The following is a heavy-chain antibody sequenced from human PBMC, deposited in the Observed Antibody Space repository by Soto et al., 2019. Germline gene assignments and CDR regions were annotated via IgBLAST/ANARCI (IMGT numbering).Heavy chain of an antibody. J-gene: IGHJ4*02. V-gene: IGHV1-18*01. CDR2: ISAYNGNT. CDR1: GYTFTSYG. Sequence: ASVKVSCKASGYTFTSYGISWVRQAPGQGLEWMGWISAYNGNTNYAQKLQGRVTMTTDTSTSTAYMELRSLRSDDTAVYYCARTECSGGSCYSVCYFDWWGQGTLVTVSS. CDR3: ARTECSGGSCYSVCYFDW. D-gene: IGHD2-15*01.